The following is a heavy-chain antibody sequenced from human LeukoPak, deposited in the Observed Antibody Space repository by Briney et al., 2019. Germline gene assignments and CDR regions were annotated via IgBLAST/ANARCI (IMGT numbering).Heavy chain of an antibody. CDR2: MKGDGSEK. J-gene: IGHJ4*02. CDR3: ASDPTTDDGDYGY. Sequence: GGSLRLSCVASGFTFSTYWMTWVRQAPGKGLEWVANMKGDGSEKHYVDSVKGRFTISRDNAKSSLYLQMDGLRAEDTAVYYCASDPTTDDGDYGYWGQGTLVTVSS. V-gene: IGHV3-7*01. D-gene: IGHD4-17*01. CDR1: GFTFSTYW.